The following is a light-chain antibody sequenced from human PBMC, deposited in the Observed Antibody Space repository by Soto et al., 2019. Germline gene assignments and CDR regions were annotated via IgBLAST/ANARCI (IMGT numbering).Light chain of an antibody. V-gene: IGLV1-47*01. CDR2: RND. CDR3: AAWDDSLSGVI. CDR1: SSNIGRNY. Sequence: QSVLTQPPSASEAPGQRLSISCSGSSSNIGRNYVYWYQQLPGTAPNLLIYRNDQRPSGVPDRFSGSKSGTSASLAISGLRSEDEADYYCAAWDDSLSGVIFGGGTKLTVL. J-gene: IGLJ2*01.